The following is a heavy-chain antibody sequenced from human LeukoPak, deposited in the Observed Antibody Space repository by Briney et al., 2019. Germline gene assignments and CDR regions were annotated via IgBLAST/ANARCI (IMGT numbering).Heavy chain of an antibody. CDR3: ARDVYYYDASDSYPVDF. Sequence: GGSLRLSCADSGLTFSRYWMSWVRQAPGKGLEWVTNIKQDGSEKYYVDSVKGRFTISRDNTKNSLYLQMDSLRAEDTAVYYCARDVYYYDASDSYPVDFWGQGTLVTVSS. CDR1: GLTFSRYW. V-gene: IGHV3-7*01. D-gene: IGHD3-22*01. J-gene: IGHJ4*02. CDR2: IKQDGSEK.